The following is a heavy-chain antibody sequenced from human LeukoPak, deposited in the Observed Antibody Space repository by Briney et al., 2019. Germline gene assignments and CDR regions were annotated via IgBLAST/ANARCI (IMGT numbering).Heavy chain of an antibody. J-gene: IGHJ4*02. D-gene: IGHD5-18*01. Sequence: SETLSLTCAVYGGSFSGYYWSWIRQPPGKGLEWIGEINHSGSTNYNPSLKSRVTISVDTSKNQFSLKLSSVTAADTVVYYCAYRGYSYGLRDYWGQGTLVTVSS. CDR1: GGSFSGYY. CDR3: AYRGYSYGLRDY. CDR2: INHSGST. V-gene: IGHV4-34*01.